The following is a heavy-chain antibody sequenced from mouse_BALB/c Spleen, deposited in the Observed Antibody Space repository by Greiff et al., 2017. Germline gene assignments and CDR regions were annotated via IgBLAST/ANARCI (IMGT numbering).Heavy chain of an antibody. J-gene: IGHJ2*01. Sequence: VQLQQSGPQLVRPGASVKISCKASGYSFTSYWMHWVKQRPGQGLEWIGMIDPSDSETRLNQKFKDKATLTVDKSSSTAYMQLSSPTSEDSAVYYCARRGYDNCYYFDYWGQGTTLTVSA. D-gene: IGHD2-1*01. CDR1: GYSFTSYW. V-gene: IGHV1S127*01. CDR3: ARRGYDNCYYFDY. CDR2: IDPSDSET.